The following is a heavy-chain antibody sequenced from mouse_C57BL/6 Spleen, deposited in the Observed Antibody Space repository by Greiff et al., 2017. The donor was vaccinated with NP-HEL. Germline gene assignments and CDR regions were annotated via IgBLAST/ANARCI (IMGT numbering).Heavy chain of an antibody. Sequence: VQLQQSGPELVKPGDSVKISCKASGYSFTGYFMNWVMQSHGKSLEWIGRINPYNGDTFYNQKFKGKATLTVDKSSSTAHMELRSLTSVDSAVYSCARSDSNYSDYWGQGTTLTVSS. J-gene: IGHJ2*01. CDR3: ARSDSNYSDY. D-gene: IGHD2-5*01. V-gene: IGHV1-20*01. CDR2: INPYNGDT. CDR1: GYSFTGYF.